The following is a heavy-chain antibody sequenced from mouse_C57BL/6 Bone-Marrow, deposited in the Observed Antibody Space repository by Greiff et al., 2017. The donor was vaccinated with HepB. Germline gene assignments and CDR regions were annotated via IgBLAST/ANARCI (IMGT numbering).Heavy chain of an antibody. Sequence: EVKVEESGGGLVQPGGSMKLSCAASGFTFSDAWMDWVRQSPEKGLEWVAEIRNKANNHATYYAESVKGRFTISRDDSKSSVYLQMNSLRAEDTGIYYCTRHSGNYGWFAYWGQGTLVTVSA. CDR2: IRNKANNHAT. CDR1: GFTFSDAW. D-gene: IGHD2-1*01. J-gene: IGHJ3*01. CDR3: TRHSGNYGWFAY. V-gene: IGHV6-6*01.